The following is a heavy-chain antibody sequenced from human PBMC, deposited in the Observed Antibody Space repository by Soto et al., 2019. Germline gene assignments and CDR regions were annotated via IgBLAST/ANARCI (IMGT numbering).Heavy chain of an antibody. Sequence: PSETLSLTCTVSGGSISSYYWSWIRQPPGKGLEWIGYIYYSGSTNYNPSLKSRVTISVDTSKNQISLKLSSVTAADTAVYYCARDGSIAVRGRDWFDPWGQGTLVTVSS. CDR3: ARDGSIAVRGRDWFDP. D-gene: IGHD6-6*01. J-gene: IGHJ5*02. CDR2: IYYSGST. V-gene: IGHV4-59*01. CDR1: GGSISSYY.